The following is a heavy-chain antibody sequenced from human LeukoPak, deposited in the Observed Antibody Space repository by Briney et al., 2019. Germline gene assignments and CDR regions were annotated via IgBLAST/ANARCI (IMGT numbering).Heavy chain of an antibody. Sequence: GGSLRLSCAASGFTFSSYWMSWVRQAPGKGLEWVANIKQDGSEKYYVDSVKGRFTISRDNAKNSLYLQMNSLRAEDTAVYYCARDRITIFGVVTTYFDYWGQGTLVTVSS. CDR1: GFTFSSYW. CDR3: ARDRITIFGVVTTYFDY. J-gene: IGHJ4*02. CDR2: IKQDGSEK. V-gene: IGHV3-7*01. D-gene: IGHD3-3*01.